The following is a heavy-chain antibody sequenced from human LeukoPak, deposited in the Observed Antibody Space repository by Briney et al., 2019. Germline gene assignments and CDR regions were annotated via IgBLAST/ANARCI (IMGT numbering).Heavy chain of an antibody. J-gene: IGHJ6*02. CDR1: GFTFDDYA. V-gene: IGHV3-9*01. D-gene: IGHD3-10*01. CDR2: ISWNSGSI. Sequence: PGRSLRLSCAASGFTFDDYAMHWVRQAPGKGLEWVSGISWNSGSIGYADSVKGRFTISRDNAKNSLYLQMNSLRAEDTALYYCAKEGGNDYYGSGRQLYYYYGMDVWGQGTTVTVSS. CDR3: AKEGGNDYYGSGRQLYYYYGMDV.